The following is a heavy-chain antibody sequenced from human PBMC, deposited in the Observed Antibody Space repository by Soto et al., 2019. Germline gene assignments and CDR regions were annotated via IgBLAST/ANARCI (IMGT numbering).Heavy chain of an antibody. D-gene: IGHD5-18*01. J-gene: IGHJ6*02. CDR3: ASVDTAMVGNYGMDV. Sequence: EVQLVESWGGLVQPGGSLRLSCAASGFTFSSYSMNWVRQAPGKGLEWVSYISRSSSTIYYADSVKGRFTISRDNAKNSLYLQMNSLRDEDTAVYYCASVDTAMVGNYGMDVCGQWPTVTVSS. CDR2: ISRSSSTI. CDR1: GFTFSSYS. V-gene: IGHV3-48*02.